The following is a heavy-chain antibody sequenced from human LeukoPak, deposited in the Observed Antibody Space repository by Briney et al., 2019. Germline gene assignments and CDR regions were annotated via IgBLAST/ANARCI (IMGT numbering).Heavy chain of an antibody. CDR2: INHSGST. Sequence: SETLSLTCSVYGGSFSGYYWSWIRQPPGKGLEWIGEINHSGSTNYNPSLKSRVTISVDTSKNQFSLKLSSVTAADTAVYYCARGPTGDYWGQGTLVTVSS. V-gene: IGHV4-34*01. J-gene: IGHJ4*02. CDR1: GGSFSGYY. D-gene: IGHD1-14*01. CDR3: ARGPTGDY.